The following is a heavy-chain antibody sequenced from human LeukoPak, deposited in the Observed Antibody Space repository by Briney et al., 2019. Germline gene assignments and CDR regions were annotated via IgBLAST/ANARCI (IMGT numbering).Heavy chain of an antibody. CDR1: GFTYSHYG. V-gene: IGHV3-33*08. D-gene: IGHD4-11*01. CDR3: ARDAQRGFDYSNSLEY. Sequence: PGGSLRLSCAASGFTYSHYGMHWVRQPPGKGLEWVAVIWSDATEKYYGDAVKGRFTISRDNSRNTLYLQMNSLRVEDTAVYYCARDAQRGFDYSNSLEYWGQGTLVTVSS. CDR2: IWSDATEK. J-gene: IGHJ4*02.